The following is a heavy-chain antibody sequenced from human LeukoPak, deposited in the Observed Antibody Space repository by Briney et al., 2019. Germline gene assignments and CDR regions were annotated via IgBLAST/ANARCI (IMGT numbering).Heavy chain of an antibody. D-gene: IGHD3-10*01. V-gene: IGHV1-18*01. CDR1: GYTFTSYG. Sequence: ASVKVSCKASGYTFTSYGISWVRQAPGQGLEWMGWISAYNGNTNYAQKLQGRVTMTTDTSTSTAYMELRSLRSDDTAVYYCARDWDYYYGSGSYQSYGMDVWGQGTTVTVSS. CDR3: ARDWDYYYGSGSYQSYGMDV. J-gene: IGHJ6*02. CDR2: ISAYNGNT.